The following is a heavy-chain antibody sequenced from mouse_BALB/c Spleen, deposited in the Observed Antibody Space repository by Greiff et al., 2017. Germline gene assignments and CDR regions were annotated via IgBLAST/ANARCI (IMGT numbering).Heavy chain of an antibody. CDR1: GYTFSSYW. J-gene: IGHJ2*01. V-gene: IGHV1-9*01. D-gene: IGHD1-1*01. CDR2: ILPGSGST. CDR3: ARLNTTVVADY. Sequence: VQLQESGPELVKPGALVKISCKATGYTFSSYWIEWVKQRPGHGLEWIGEILPGSGSTNYNEKFKGKATFTADTSSNTAYMQLSSLTSEDSAVYYCARLNTTVVADYWGQGTTLTVSS.